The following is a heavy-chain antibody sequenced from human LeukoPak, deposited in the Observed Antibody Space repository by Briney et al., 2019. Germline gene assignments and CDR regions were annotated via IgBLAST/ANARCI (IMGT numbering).Heavy chain of an antibody. CDR1: GGSISSYY. J-gene: IGHJ6*03. D-gene: IGHD2-15*01. CDR3: ARSSAYCSGGSCYLSPQYYYYMDV. CDR2: IYYSGST. Sequence: ASETLSLTCTVSGGSISSYYWSWIRQPPGKGLEWIGYIYYSGSTNYNPSLKSRVTISVDTSKNQFSLKLSSVTAADTAVYYCARSSAYCSGGSCYLSPQYYYYMDVWGKGTTATVSS. V-gene: IGHV4-59*01.